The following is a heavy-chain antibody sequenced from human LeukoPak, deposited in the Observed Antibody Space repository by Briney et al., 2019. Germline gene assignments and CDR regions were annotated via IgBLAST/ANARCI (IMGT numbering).Heavy chain of an antibody. CDR1: GYTFTSYG. CDR3: ARAIYLYCSGGSCQTHRMDV. Sequence: GASVKVSCKASGYTFTSYGISWVRQAPGQGLEWMGWISAYNGNTNYAQKLQGRVTMTTDTSTSTAYMELRSLRSDDTAVYYCARAIYLYCSGGSCQTHRMDVWGQGTTVTVSS. CDR2: ISAYNGNT. J-gene: IGHJ6*02. D-gene: IGHD2-15*01. V-gene: IGHV1-18*01.